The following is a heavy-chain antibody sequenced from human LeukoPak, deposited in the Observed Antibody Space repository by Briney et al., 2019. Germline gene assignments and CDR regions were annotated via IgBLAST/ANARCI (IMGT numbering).Heavy chain of an antibody. D-gene: IGHD3-10*01. Sequence: GESPKISCKGSGYSFTSYWIGWVRQMPGKGLEWMGIIYPGDSDTRYSPSFQGQATSSADKSISAAYLQWSSLKASDTAMYYGARRYGSGSFDAFDIWGQGTMVTVSS. CDR2: IYPGDSDT. V-gene: IGHV5-51*01. J-gene: IGHJ3*02. CDR1: GYSFTSYW. CDR3: ARRYGSGSFDAFDI.